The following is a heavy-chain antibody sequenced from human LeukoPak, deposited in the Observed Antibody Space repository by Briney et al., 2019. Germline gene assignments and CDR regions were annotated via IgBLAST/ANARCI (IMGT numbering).Heavy chain of an antibody. V-gene: IGHV3-30*03. Sequence: GGSLRLSCAASGFTFSSFGMHWVRQAPGKGPEWVAVVSYDGSKKFYGDSVKGRFTISRDNSKNTVYLQMDSLRADDTAVYHCARDDCTTPSCLTTWGQGTLVTVSS. CDR1: GFTFSSFG. D-gene: IGHD1-1*01. CDR3: ARDDCTTPSCLTT. CDR2: VSYDGSKK. J-gene: IGHJ5*02.